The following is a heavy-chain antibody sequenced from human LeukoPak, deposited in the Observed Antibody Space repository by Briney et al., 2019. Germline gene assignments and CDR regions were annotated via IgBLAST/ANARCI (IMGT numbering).Heavy chain of an antibody. J-gene: IGHJ4*02. CDR1: GGSISSYY. CDR3: ARGGYSYGTDD. CDR2: IYTSGST. V-gene: IGHV4-4*09. D-gene: IGHD5-18*01. Sequence: PSETLSLTCTLSGGSISSYYWGWIRQPPGKGLEWIGYIYTSGSTNYNPSLKSRVTISVDTSKNQFSLKPSSVTAADTAVYYWARGGYSYGTDDWGQGTLVTVSS.